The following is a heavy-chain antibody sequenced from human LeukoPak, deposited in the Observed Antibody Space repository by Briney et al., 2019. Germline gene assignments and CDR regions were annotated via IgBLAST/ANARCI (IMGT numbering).Heavy chain of an antibody. CDR3: AEVRGFEHYYGMDV. V-gene: IGHV1-69*13. D-gene: IGHD2-15*01. CDR1: GGTFSSYA. CDR2: IIPIFGTA. Sequence: GASVKVSCKASGGTFSSYAISWVRQAPGQGLEWMGGIIPIFGTANYAQKFQGRVTITADESTSTAYMELGSLRSEDTAVYYCAEVRGFEHYYGMDVWGQGTTVTVSS. J-gene: IGHJ6*02.